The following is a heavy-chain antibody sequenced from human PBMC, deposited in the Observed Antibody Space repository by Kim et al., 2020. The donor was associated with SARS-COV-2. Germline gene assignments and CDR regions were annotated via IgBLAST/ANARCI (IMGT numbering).Heavy chain of an antibody. CDR3: ARDRYFDWLNYYYYGMDV. CDR2: ISAYNGNT. Sequence: ASVKVACKASGYTFTSYGISWVRQAPGQGLERMGWISAYNGNTNYAQKLQGRVTMTTDTSTSTAYMELRSLRSDDTAVYYCARDRYFDWLNYYYYGMDVWGQGTTVTVS. J-gene: IGHJ6*02. CDR1: GYTFTSYG. D-gene: IGHD3-9*01. V-gene: IGHV1-18*04.